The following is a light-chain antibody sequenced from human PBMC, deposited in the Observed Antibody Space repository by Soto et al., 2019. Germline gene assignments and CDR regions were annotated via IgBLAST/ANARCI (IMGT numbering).Light chain of an antibody. CDR1: QNIYSN. CDR2: RAS. Sequence: DTVMTQSPATLSVSPGERATLSCRASQNIYSNLAWYQQKAGQAPRLLIYRASTRATGVPDRFSGSGSGTEFTLTISSLQSEDSAVYVCQQFSDWPPYTCGQGTKLEIK. J-gene: IGKJ2*01. V-gene: IGKV3-15*01. CDR3: QQFSDWPPYT.